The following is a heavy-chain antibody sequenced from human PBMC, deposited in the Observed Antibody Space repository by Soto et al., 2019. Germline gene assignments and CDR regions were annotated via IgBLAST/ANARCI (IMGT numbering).Heavy chain of an antibody. Sequence: SETLSLTCTVSGGSTSSDNYWSWIHQPPGKGLEWIGHIYYSGNTDYNPSLKSRLAISIDTSKNQFSLKLSSVTAADTAVYFCAREGGESSDGLYYF. CDR3: AREGGESSDGLYYF. CDR2: IYYSGNT. J-gene: IGHJ4*01. D-gene: IGHD3-16*01. CDR1: GGSTSSDNY. V-gene: IGHV4-30-4*01.